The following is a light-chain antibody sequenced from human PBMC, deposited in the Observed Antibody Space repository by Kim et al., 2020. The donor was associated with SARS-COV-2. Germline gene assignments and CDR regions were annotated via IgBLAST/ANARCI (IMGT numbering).Light chain of an antibody. V-gene: IGKV3-11*01. CDR1: QSVKIF. J-gene: IGKJ4*01. CDR2: DAS. CDR3: QQRSNWPT. Sequence: SLSPGERATPSFRASQSVKIFLAWYQQKPGQAPRLLIYDASNRATGIPGRFSGSGSGTDFTLTISSLEPEDSAVYYCQQRSNWPTFGGGTKVDIK.